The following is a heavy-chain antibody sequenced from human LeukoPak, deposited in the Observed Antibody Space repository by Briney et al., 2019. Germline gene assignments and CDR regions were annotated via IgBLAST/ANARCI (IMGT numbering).Heavy chain of an antibody. CDR3: AHSRRDSIRSPRLFDY. V-gene: IGHV2-5*02. CDR1: GFSLSTSGVG. J-gene: IGHJ4*02. Sequence: SGATLVKPPQTLTLTCTFSGFSLSTSGVGVGWIRQPPGKALEWLALIYLDDDKRYSPSLKSRLTITKDTSKNQVVLTMTNMDPVNTATYYSAHSRRDSIRSPRLFDYWGQGTLVTVSS. D-gene: IGHD3-22*01. CDR2: IYLDDDK.